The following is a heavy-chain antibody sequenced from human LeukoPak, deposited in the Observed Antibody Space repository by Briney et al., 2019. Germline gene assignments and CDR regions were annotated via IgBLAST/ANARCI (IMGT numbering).Heavy chain of an antibody. Sequence: ASVKVSCKSFGYAFTSNYMHWVRQAPGQGPEWMGVISPSGASTTYAQTFQGRVTLTRDMSTSTDYLELSSLRSEDTAVYYCARDNSVRDEAWWFSPWGQGTLVTVSS. CDR2: ISPSGAST. CDR1: GYAFTSNY. D-gene: IGHD5-24*01. J-gene: IGHJ5*02. V-gene: IGHV1-46*01. CDR3: ARDNSVRDEAWWFSP.